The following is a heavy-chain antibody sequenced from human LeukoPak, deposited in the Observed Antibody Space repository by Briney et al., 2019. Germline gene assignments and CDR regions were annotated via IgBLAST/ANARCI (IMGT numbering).Heavy chain of an antibody. CDR2: IYTGEHT. Sequence: GGSLRLSCAASGLTVSSNHITWVRQAPGKGLEWVSEIYTGEHTLYADSVTGRFTISRDNSKNKLYLQMNSLGVEDTARYYCARDNAPAGGGLDYWGQGTLVTVSS. D-gene: IGHD2-2*01. J-gene: IGHJ4*02. V-gene: IGHV3-53*01. CDR1: GLTVSSNH. CDR3: ARDNAPAGGGLDY.